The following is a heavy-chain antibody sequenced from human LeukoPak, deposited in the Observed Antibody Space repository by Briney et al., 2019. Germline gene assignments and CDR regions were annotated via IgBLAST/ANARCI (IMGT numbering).Heavy chain of an antibody. CDR2: ISYDGSNK. CDR1: GLTFSSYA. D-gene: IGHD5-18*01. V-gene: IGHV3-30-3*01. J-gene: IGHJ6*02. CDR3: ARDQVRGYSRQPFYYYYGMDV. Sequence: PGGSLRLSCAASGLTFSSYAMHWVRQAPGKGLEWVAVISYDGSNKYYADSVKGRFIISRDNSKNTLYLQMNSLRAEDTAVYYCARDQVRGYSRQPFYYYYGMDVWGQGTTVTVSS.